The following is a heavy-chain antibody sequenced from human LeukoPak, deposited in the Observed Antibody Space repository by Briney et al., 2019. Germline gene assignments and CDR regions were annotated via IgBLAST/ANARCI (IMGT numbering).Heavy chain of an antibody. CDR1: GDSVSRNNVA. CDR3: ARDHDYENYGTYEDD. CDR2: TYYRSRWYK. D-gene: IGHD4-17*01. J-gene: IGHJ4*02. Sequence: SQTLSLTCAISGDSVSRNNVAWNWVRQSPSRGLEWLGRTYYRSRWYKDYAISVQSRITINPDTSKSQFSLQLNSVTPEDTAVYYCARDHDYENYGTYEDDWGRGTLVTVSS. V-gene: IGHV6-1*01.